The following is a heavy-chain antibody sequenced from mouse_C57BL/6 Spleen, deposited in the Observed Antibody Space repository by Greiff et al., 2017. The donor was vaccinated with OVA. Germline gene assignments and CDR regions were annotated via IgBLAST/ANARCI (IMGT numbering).Heavy chain of an antibody. V-gene: IGHV1-69*01. CDR2: IDPSDSYT. CDR1: GYTFTSYW. D-gene: IGHD1-1*01. Sequence: VQLQQSGAELVMPGASVKLSCKASGYTFTSYWMHWVKQRPGQGLEWIGEIDPSDSYTNYNQKFKGKSTLTVDKSSSPAYMQLSSLTSEDSAVYYCARRGGSYGYFDVWGTGTTVTVSS. CDR3: ARRGGSYGYFDV. J-gene: IGHJ1*03.